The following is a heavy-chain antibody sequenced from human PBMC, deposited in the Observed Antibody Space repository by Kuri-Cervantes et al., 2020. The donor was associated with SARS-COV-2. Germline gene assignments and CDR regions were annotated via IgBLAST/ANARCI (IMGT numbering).Heavy chain of an antibody. J-gene: IGHJ6*02. Sequence: SETLSLTCSVSGGSISRDYWSWIRQPPGKGLEWIGYIYYSGSTNYNPSLNSRVTISGDTSKNQFSLKLSSVTAADTAVYYCARGDRDYLLGYYKGMDVWGQGTTVTVSS. D-gene: IGHD4-17*01. CDR3: ARGDRDYLLGYYKGMDV. V-gene: IGHV4-59*01. CDR1: GGSISRDY. CDR2: IYYSGST.